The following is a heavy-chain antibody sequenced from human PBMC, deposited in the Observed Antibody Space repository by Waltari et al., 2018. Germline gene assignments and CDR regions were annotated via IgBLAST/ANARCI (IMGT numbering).Heavy chain of an antibody. V-gene: IGHV3-15*01. J-gene: IGHJ6*03. CDR3: TTDSASRGYLYYYYYYMDV. CDR1: GFTFSNAW. CDR2: IKSKTDGETT. Sequence: EVQLVESGGGLVKPGGSLRLSCAASGFTFSNAWMSWVRKAPGKGLAWVGRIKSKTDGETTDYASPVKGRFTISRDDSKNTLYLQMNSLKTEDTAVYYCTTDSASRGYLYYYYYYMDVWGKGTTVTVSS. D-gene: IGHD3-10*01.